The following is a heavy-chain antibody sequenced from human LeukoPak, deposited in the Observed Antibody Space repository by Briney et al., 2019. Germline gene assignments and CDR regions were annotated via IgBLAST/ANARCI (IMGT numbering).Heavy chain of an antibody. Sequence: PSETLFLTCTVSGGSISSSSYYWGWIRQPPGKGLEWIGSIYYSGSTYYNPSLKSRVTISVDTSKNQFSLKLSSVTAADTAVYYCAGPISSGYYYVVIRDAFDIWGQGTMVTVSS. J-gene: IGHJ3*02. CDR3: AGPISSGYYYVVIRDAFDI. V-gene: IGHV4-39*01. D-gene: IGHD3-22*01. CDR1: GGSISSSSYY. CDR2: IYYSGST.